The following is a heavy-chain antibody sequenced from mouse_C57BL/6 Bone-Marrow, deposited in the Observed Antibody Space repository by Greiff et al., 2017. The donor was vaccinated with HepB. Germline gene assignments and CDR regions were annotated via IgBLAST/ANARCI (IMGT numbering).Heavy chain of an antibody. CDR1: GYAFSSSW. Sequence: QVQLQQSGPELVKPGASVKISCKASGYAFSSSWMNWVKQRPGKGLEWIGRIYPGDGDTNYNGKFKGKATLTADKSSSTAYMQLSSLTSEDSAVYFCASYDGYYVGYFDVWGTGTTVTVSS. CDR3: ASYDGYYVGYFDV. J-gene: IGHJ1*03. D-gene: IGHD2-3*01. V-gene: IGHV1-82*01. CDR2: IYPGDGDT.